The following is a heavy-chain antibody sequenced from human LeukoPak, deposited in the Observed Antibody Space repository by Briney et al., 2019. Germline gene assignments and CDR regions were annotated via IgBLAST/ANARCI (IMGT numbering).Heavy chain of an antibody. J-gene: IGHJ4*02. CDR3: AGPYNYGPFDY. CDR1: GFTFSDSA. D-gene: IGHD5-18*01. V-gene: IGHV3-23*01. Sequence: GGSLRLSCAASGFTFSDSAMSWVRQAPGKGLEWVSLISFSGGNTYYADSLKGRFTISRDNSKNTLYLQVNSLRAEDTAVYYCAGPYNYGPFDYWGQGTLVTVSS. CDR2: ISFSGGNT.